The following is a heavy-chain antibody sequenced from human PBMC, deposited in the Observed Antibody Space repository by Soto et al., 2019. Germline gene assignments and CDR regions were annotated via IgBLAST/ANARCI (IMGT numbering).Heavy chain of an antibody. Sequence: GASVKVSCKASGGTFSSYAISWVRQAPGQGLEWMGGIIPIFGTANYAQKFQGRVTITADESTSTAYMELSSLRSEDTAVYYCAKSPRVLAPYRLGYWGQGTLVTVSS. CDR3: AKSPRVLAPYRLGY. CDR1: GGTFSSYA. V-gene: IGHV1-69*13. D-gene: IGHD2-21*01. J-gene: IGHJ4*02. CDR2: IIPIFGTA.